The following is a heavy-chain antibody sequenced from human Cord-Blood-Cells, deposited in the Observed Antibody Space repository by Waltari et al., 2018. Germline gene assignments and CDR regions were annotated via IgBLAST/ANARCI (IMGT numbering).Heavy chain of an antibody. Sequence: QVQLVQSGAEVKKPGASVKVSCKASGYTFTSYGISWLRQAPGHGLEWMGWISAYNGNTNYAQKLQGRVTMTTDTSTSTAYMELRSLRSDDTAVYYCARGPYCSGGSCYSKNWYFDLWGRGTLVTVSS. CDR1: GYTFTSYG. D-gene: IGHD2-15*01. CDR2: ISAYNGNT. J-gene: IGHJ2*01. CDR3: ARGPYCSGGSCYSKNWYFDL. V-gene: IGHV1-18*01.